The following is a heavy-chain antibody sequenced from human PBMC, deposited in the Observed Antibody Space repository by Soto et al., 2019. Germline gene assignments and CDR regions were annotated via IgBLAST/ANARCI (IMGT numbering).Heavy chain of an antibody. Sequence: ASVKVSCKSSGYTFTSYAMHWVRQAPGQRLEWMGWINAGNGNTKYSQKFQGRVTITRDTSASTAYMELSSLRSEDTAVYYCAREFRRSWFDPWGQGTLVTVSS. CDR2: INAGNGNT. V-gene: IGHV1-3*01. CDR3: AREFRRSWFDP. J-gene: IGHJ5*02. CDR1: GYTFTSYA.